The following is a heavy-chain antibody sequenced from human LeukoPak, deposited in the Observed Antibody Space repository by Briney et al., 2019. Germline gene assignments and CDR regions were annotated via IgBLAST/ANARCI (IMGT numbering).Heavy chain of an antibody. CDR1: GFTFRNYA. CDR3: AKVGTLNAVAADY. J-gene: IGHJ4*02. Sequence: GGSLRLSCAASGFTFRNYAMTWVRQAPGKGLEWVSALTGSGDNTYYADSVKGRFTISRDNSKNTLFLQTTSLRAEDTALYYCAKVGTLNAVAADYWGQGTLVTVSS. V-gene: IGHV3-23*01. D-gene: IGHD6-19*01. CDR2: LTGSGDNT.